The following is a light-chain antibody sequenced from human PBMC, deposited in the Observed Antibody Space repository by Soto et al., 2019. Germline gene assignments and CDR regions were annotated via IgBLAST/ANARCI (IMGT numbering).Light chain of an antibody. CDR2: WAS. J-gene: IGKJ2*01. CDR3: QQYYSTPLT. CDR1: QSVLYSSNNKNY. Sequence: DIVMTQSPDSLAVSLGERATINCKSSQSVLYSSNNKNYVAWFQQKPGQPPKLLIYWASTRESGVPDRFSGSGSGTDFTLTISSLQAADVAVYYCQQYYSTPLTFGQGTKLEIK. V-gene: IGKV4-1*01.